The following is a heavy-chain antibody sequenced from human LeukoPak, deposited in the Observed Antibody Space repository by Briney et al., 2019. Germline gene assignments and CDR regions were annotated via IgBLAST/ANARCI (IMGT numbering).Heavy chain of an antibody. Sequence: GGSLRLSCAASGFTFSSYAMSWVRQAPGKGLEWVSAISGSTDRTYYADSVKDRFTVSRDNSKNTLYLQMNSLRAEDTAVYYCAKGGSSAVAGNKNYWGQGTLVTVSS. V-gene: IGHV3-23*01. J-gene: IGHJ4*02. CDR1: GFTFSSYA. D-gene: IGHD6-19*01. CDR2: ISGSTDRT. CDR3: AKGGSSAVAGNKNY.